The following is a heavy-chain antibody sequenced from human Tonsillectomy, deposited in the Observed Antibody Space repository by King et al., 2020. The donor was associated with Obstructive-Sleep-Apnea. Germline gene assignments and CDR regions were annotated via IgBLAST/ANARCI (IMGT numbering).Heavy chain of an antibody. CDR3: AKDNTTSGWSGVFDY. CDR1: GFIFDNYG. J-gene: IGHJ4*02. Sequence: VQLVESGGGLVQPGRSLRLSCAASGFIFDNYGVHWVRHAPGKGLEWVSGISWNSATKGYADSVKGRFTISRDNAKNSLFLLMNSLRPEDTALYYCAKDNTTSGWSGVFDYWGRGTLVTVSS. D-gene: IGHD6-19*01. CDR2: ISWNSATK. V-gene: IGHV3-9*01.